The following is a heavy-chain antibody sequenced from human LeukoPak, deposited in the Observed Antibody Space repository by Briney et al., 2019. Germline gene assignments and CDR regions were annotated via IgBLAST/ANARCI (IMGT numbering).Heavy chain of an antibody. J-gene: IGHJ4*02. CDR1: GYGFTNYW. CDR2: IYPGDSDT. CDR3: ARQETTVTTYDY. Sequence: PGESLKISCKGSGYGFTNYWIGWVRQMPGKGLEWMGIIYPGDSDTRYSPSFQGQVTISADKSISTAYLQWSSLKASDTAIYYCARQETTVTTYDYWGQGTLVTVSS. V-gene: IGHV5-51*01. D-gene: IGHD4-17*01.